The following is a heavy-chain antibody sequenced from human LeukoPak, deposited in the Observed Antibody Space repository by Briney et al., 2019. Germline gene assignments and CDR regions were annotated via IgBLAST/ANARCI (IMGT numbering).Heavy chain of an antibody. V-gene: IGHV1-2*02. CDR1: GYTFTGYY. Sequence: ASVKVSCKASGYTFTGYYMHRVRQAPGQGLEWMGWINPNSGGTNYAQKFQGRVTMTRDTSISTAYMELSRLRSDDTAVYYCARDEQWLVRGDFDYWGQGTLVTVSS. D-gene: IGHD6-19*01. J-gene: IGHJ4*02. CDR3: ARDEQWLVRGDFDY. CDR2: INPNSGGT.